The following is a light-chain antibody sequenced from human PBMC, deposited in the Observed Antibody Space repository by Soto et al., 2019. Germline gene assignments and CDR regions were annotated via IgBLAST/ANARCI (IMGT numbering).Light chain of an antibody. Sequence: QCALTQSASVSGSPGQSISISCTGTSRGVCGYNYVSWYQQHPGKAPKLLIYDVSNRPSGVSTRFSGSKSGNTASLTISGLQAAVEADYSCSSYTSTNSLVFGGGTKLTLL. CDR1: SRGVCGYNY. V-gene: IGLV2-14*01. CDR2: DVS. CDR3: SSYTSTNSLV. J-gene: IGLJ3*02.